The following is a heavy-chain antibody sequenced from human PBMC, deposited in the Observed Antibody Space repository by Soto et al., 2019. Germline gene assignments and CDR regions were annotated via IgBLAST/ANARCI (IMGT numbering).Heavy chain of an antibody. CDR2: ISYDGSNK. V-gene: IGHV3-30*18. CDR1: GFTFSSYG. Sequence: QVQLVESGGGVVQPGRSLRLSCAASGFTFSSYGMHWVRQAPGKGLEWVAVISYDGSNKYYADSVKGRFTISRDNSKNSLYMQTDSLSAEDTAVYYCAKAGSGGNDWAWYFDLWGRGTLVTVSS. J-gene: IGHJ2*01. CDR3: AKAGSGGNDWAWYFDL. D-gene: IGHD2-15*01.